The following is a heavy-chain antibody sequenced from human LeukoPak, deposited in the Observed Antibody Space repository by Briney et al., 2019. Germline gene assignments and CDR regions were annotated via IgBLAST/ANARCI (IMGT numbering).Heavy chain of an antibody. J-gene: IGHJ3*02. Sequence: GGSLRLSCAASGFTFSSYGMHWVRQAPGKGLEWVAVIWYDGSNKYYADSVKGRFTISRDNSTNTLYLQMNSLRAEDTAVYYCARDRAVAGPSHDAFDIWGQGTMVTVSS. D-gene: IGHD6-19*01. V-gene: IGHV3-33*01. CDR1: GFTFSSYG. CDR3: ARDRAVAGPSHDAFDI. CDR2: IWYDGSNK.